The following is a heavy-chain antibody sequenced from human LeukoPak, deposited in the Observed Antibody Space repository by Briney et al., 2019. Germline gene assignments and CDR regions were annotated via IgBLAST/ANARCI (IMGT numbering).Heavy chain of an antibody. CDR2: INHSGSA. Sequence: PSETLSLTCAVYGGSSSGYYWSWIRQPPGKGLEWIGEINHSGSANYNPSLKSRVTISVDTSKNQFSLKLSSVTAAGTAVYYCARGPITIFGVVIHAWYYGMDVWGQGTTVTVSS. V-gene: IGHV4-34*01. CDR1: GGSSSGYY. J-gene: IGHJ6*02. D-gene: IGHD3-3*01. CDR3: ARGPITIFGVVIHAWYYGMDV.